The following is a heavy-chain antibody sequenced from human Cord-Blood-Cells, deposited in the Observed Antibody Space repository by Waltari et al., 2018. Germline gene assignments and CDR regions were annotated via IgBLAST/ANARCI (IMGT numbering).Heavy chain of an antibody. D-gene: IGHD1-26*01. J-gene: IGHJ6*02. CDR2: IYSGGST. CDR3: ARASGGIYYYYYGMDV. CDR1: GFTVRSNY. V-gene: IGHV3-53*02. Sequence: EVQRVETGGGLIQPGGSLRLACAASGFTVRSNYMSWVRPAPGKGLEWVAVIYSGGSTYYADSVKGRFTISRDNSKNTLYLQMNSLRAEDTAVYYCARASGGIYYYYYGMDVWGQGTTVTVSS.